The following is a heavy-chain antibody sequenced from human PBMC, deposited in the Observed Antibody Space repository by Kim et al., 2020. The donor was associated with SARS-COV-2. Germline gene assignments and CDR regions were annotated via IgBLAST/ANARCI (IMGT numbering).Heavy chain of an antibody. CDR1: GGSISSGGYF. J-gene: IGHJ4*01. Sequence: SETLSLTCTVSGGSISSGGYFWNWIRQHPGKGLEWIGYIYYSGSTYYNPSLKSRVTISIDTSKNQFSLKLSSVTAAATAGYYCARDHSGIGILTGYPNY. D-gene: IGHD3-9*01. CDR2: IYYSGST. V-gene: IGHV4-31*03. CDR3: ARDHSGIGILTGYPNY.